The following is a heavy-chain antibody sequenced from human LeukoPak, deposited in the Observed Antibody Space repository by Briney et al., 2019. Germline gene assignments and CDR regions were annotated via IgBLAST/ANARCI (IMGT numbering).Heavy chain of an antibody. J-gene: IGHJ5*02. D-gene: IGHD6-13*01. CDR3: ATHSSWQPNWFDP. Sequence: QPGGSLRLFCAASGFTFSSYAMSWVRQAPGKGLEWVSAISGSGGSTYYADSVKGRFTISRDNSKNTLYLQMNSLRAEDTAVYYCATHSSWQPNWFDPWGQGTLVTVSS. V-gene: IGHV3-23*01. CDR1: GFTFSSYA. CDR2: ISGSGGST.